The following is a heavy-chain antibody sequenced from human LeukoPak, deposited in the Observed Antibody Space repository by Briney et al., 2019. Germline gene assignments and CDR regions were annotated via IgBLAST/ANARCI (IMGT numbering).Heavy chain of an antibody. CDR2: INPNSGGT. J-gene: IGHJ6*02. CDR3: ARDPRGGYYYYYGMDV. D-gene: IGHD3-10*01. CDR1: GYTFTGYY. Sequence: SVKVSCKASGYTFTGYYMHWVRQAPGQGLEWMGWINPNSGGTNYAQKFQGRVTMTRDTSISTAYMELSRLRSDDTAVYYCARDPRGGYYYYYGMDVWGQGTTVTVSS. V-gene: IGHV1-2*02.